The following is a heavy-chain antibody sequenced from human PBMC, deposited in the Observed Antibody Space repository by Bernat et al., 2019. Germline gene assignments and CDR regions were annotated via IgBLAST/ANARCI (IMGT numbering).Heavy chain of an antibody. CDR2: IYYSGST. J-gene: IGHJ4*02. D-gene: IGHD3-10*01. V-gene: IGHV4-31*03. CDR3: ARKGSGSVSPFDY. Sequence: QVQLQESGPGLVKPSQTLSLTCTVSGGSISRGGYYWSWIRQHPGKGLEWIGYIYYSGSTYYNPSLKSRVTISVDTSKNQFSLKLSSVTAADTAVYYCARKGSGSVSPFDYWGQGTLVTVSS. CDR1: GGSISRGGYY.